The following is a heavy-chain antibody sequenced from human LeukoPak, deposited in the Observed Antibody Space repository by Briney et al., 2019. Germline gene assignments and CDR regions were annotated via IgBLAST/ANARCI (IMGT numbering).Heavy chain of an antibody. CDR2: ISGGGGTT. CDR1: GFTFDDYG. J-gene: IGHJ4*02. D-gene: IGHD4-23*01. Sequence: PGGSLRLSCAASGFTFDDYGMIWVRQAPGKGLEWVSTISGGGGTTNYADSVKGRFTISRDNSKNTLYLQMSSLRAEDTAVYYCAKRSDYGGNWSYLDCWGQGTLVTVSS. V-gene: IGHV3-23*01. CDR3: AKRSDYGGNWSYLDC.